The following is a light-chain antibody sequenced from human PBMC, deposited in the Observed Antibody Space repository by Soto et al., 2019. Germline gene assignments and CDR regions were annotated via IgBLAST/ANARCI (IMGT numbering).Light chain of an antibody. V-gene: IGKV3-20*01. J-gene: IGKJ4*01. CDR2: GAS. CDR1: QSVSSSS. Sequence: EIVLTQSPGTLSLSPGERATLSCRASQSVSSSSLAWYQQKPGQAPRLLIYGASSRATTIPDRFSGSGSETDFTLNISRLEPEDFAVYFCQQYGSSPSFGGGTKVEIK. CDR3: QQYGSSPS.